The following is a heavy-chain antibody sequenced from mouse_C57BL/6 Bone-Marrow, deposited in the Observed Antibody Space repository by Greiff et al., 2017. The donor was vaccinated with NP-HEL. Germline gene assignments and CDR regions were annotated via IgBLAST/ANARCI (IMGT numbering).Heavy chain of an antibody. V-gene: IGHV1-69*01. J-gene: IGHJ2*01. CDR3: ARNDYGSRD. CDR2: IDPSDSYT. D-gene: IGHD1-1*01. CDR1: GYTFTSYW. Sequence: QVQLQQPGAELVMPGASVKLSCKASGYTFTSYWMHWVKQRPGQGLEWIGEIDPSDSYTNYNQKFKGKSTLTVDKSSSTAYMQLSSLTSEDSAVYYCARNDYGSRDGGQGTTLTVTS.